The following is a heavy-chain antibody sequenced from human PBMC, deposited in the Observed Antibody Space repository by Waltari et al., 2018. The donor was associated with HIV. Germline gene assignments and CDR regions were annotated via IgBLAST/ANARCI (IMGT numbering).Heavy chain of an antibody. CDR1: GFTFGDYA. V-gene: IGHV3-49*03. Sequence: EVQLVESGGGLVQSGRSLRLSCTASGFTFGDYAMSWFRQAPGKGRELLGFIRSKTYGGKTEHAASVKDRFTSSRDDSKSIAYLQMNSLKTEDTAVYYCSRSRGYSYGYADYWGQGTLVTVSS. D-gene: IGHD5-18*01. CDR3: SRSRGYSYGYADY. CDR2: IRSKTYGGKT. J-gene: IGHJ4*02.